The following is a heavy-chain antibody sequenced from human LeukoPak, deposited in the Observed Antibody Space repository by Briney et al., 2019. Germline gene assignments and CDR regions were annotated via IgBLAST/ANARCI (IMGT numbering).Heavy chain of an antibody. J-gene: IGHJ4*02. D-gene: IGHD5-18*01. CDR1: GFTFSSYS. CDR3: AVHHIVDTAMGNPLDY. V-gene: IGHV3-21*01. CDR2: ISSSSSYI. Sequence: GGSLRLSCAASGFTFSSYSMNWVRQAPGKGLEWVSSISSSSSYIYYADSVKGRFTISGDNAKNSLYLQMNSLRAEDTAVYYCAVHHIVDTAMGNPLDYWGQGTLVTVSS.